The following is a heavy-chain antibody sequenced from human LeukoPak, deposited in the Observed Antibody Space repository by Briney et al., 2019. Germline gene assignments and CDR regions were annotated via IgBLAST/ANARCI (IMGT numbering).Heavy chain of an antibody. Sequence: ASVKVSCETSGYTFSDFGMSWVRQAPGEGLEWMGWISAYNGDTNYARNLQGRVTMTTDTSTSTAYMELRSLRSDDTAVYYCARGGPSDHWGQGTLVTVSS. V-gene: IGHV1-18*01. CDR2: ISAYNGDT. J-gene: IGHJ4*02. CDR1: GYTFSDFG. D-gene: IGHD3-16*01. CDR3: ARGGPSDH.